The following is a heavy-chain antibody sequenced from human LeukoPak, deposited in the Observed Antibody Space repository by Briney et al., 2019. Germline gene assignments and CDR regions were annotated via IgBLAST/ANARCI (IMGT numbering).Heavy chain of an antibody. Sequence: GGSLRLSCAASGFTFSSYAMSWVRQAPGKGLEWVSAISGSGGSTYYADSVKGRFTISRDNSKNTLYLQMNSLRAEDTAVYYCAKVRRNDSSGYYFRYFDYWGQGTLVTVSS. CDR3: AKVRRNDSSGYYFRYFDY. CDR2: ISGSGGST. V-gene: IGHV3-23*01. D-gene: IGHD3-22*01. CDR1: GFTFSSYA. J-gene: IGHJ4*02.